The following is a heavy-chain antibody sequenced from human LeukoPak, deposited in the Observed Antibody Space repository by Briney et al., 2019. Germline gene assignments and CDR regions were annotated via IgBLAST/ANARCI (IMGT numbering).Heavy chain of an antibody. CDR2: IYYSGST. D-gene: IGHD6-6*01. Sequence: SETLSLTCTVSGGSISSYYWGWIRQPPGKGLEWIGSIYYSGSTYYNPSLKSRVTISVDTSKNQFSLKLSSVTAADTAVYYCARSHSSSSHYYFDYWGQGTLVTVSS. J-gene: IGHJ4*02. V-gene: IGHV4-39*01. CDR3: ARSHSSSSHYYFDY. CDR1: GGSISSYY.